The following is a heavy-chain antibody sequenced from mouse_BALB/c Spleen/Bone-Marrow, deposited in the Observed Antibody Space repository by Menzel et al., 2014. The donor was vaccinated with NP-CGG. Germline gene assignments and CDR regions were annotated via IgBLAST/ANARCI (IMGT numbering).Heavy chain of an antibody. V-gene: IGHV1S135*01. CDR3: ARRXXXXXXXXDX. J-gene: IGHJ4*01. Sequence: VQLQQSGPELVKPGASVKVSCKASGYAFTSYNMYWVKQXHGKSLEWIGXXDPYSGGTSYNQKFKGKATLTVDKSSSTAYMHLNSLTSXDSAVYYCARRXXXXXXXXDXWGXGTXVTVSS. CDR1: GYAFTSYN. CDR2: XDPYSGGT.